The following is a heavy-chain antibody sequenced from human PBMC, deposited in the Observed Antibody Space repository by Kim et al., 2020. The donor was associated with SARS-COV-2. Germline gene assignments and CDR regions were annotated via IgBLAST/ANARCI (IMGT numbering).Heavy chain of an antibody. CDR2: MNPNSGNT. CDR1: GYTFTSYD. J-gene: IGHJ6*02. CDR3: ARGRGSGSYRNYYYYGMDV. D-gene: IGHD3-10*01. Sequence: ASVKVSCKASGYTFTSYDINWVRQATGQGLEWMGWMNPNSGNTGYAQKFQGRVTMTRNTSISTAYMELSSLRSDDTAVYYCARGRGSGSYRNYYYYGMDVWGQGTTVIVSS. V-gene: IGHV1-8*02.